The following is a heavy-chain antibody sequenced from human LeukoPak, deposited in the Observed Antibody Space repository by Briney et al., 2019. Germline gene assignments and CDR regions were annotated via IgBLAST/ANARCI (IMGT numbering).Heavy chain of an antibody. CDR3: ARDEQLLPKWYDR. V-gene: IGHV1-18*01. Sequence: DSVKVSCKASGYTFISYGISWVRQAPGQGLEWMGWISGYNGNTDYAQKFQGRVTMTTDTSTSTAYMELRSLRSDDTAVYYCARDEQLLPKWYDRWGQGTLVTVSS. CDR2: ISGYNGNT. J-gene: IGHJ5*02. D-gene: IGHD6-13*01. CDR1: GYTFISYG.